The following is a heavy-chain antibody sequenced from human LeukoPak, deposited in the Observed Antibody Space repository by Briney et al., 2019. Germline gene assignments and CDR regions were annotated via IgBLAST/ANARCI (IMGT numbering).Heavy chain of an antibody. D-gene: IGHD3-10*01. CDR3: AHSIPLIYGSGSYFQSPLNTRFDY. Sequence: SGPTLVNPTQTLTLTCTFSGFSLSTSGVGVGWIRQPPGKALEWLALIHWNDDKRYSPSLKSRLTITKDTSKNQVVLTMTNMDPVDTATSYCAHSIPLIYGSGSYFQSPLNTRFDYWGQGTLVTVSS. J-gene: IGHJ4*02. CDR1: GFSLSTSGVG. V-gene: IGHV2-5*01. CDR2: IHWNDDK.